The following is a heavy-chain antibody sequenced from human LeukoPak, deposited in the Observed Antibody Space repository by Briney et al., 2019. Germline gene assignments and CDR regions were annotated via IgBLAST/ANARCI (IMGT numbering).Heavy chain of an antibody. J-gene: IGHJ3*02. CDR2: IYSGGST. CDR3: ARESEWSSAFDI. CDR1: GFPFISNY. V-gene: IGHV3-53*01. D-gene: IGHD2-8*01. Sequence: PGGSLSLSWAASGFPFISNYMSWARRAPGKGLEGVSVIYSGGSTYYADSVKGRFTISRDNSKNTLYLQMNSLRAEDTAVYYCARESEWSSAFDIWGQGTMVTVSS.